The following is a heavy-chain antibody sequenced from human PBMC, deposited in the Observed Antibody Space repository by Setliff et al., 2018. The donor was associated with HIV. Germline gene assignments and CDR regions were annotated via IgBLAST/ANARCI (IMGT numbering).Heavy chain of an antibody. CDR3: AKDGQRVGYGSDFDY. D-gene: IGHD6-25*01. Sequence: GESLKISCAASGFTFSSYAMHWVRQSPGKGLEWMAVISYDETDKYYADSVKGRFTISRDNSKNMLYLQMNSLRAEDTAVYYCAKDGQRVGYGSDFDYWGQGTLVTVSS. J-gene: IGHJ4*02. V-gene: IGHV3-30*04. CDR2: ISYDETDK. CDR1: GFTFSSYA.